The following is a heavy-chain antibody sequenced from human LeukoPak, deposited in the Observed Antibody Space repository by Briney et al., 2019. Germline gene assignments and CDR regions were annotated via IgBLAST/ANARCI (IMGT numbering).Heavy chain of an antibody. V-gene: IGHV1-24*01. CDR1: GYTLTELS. D-gene: IGHD2-15*01. Sequence: ASVKVSCKVSGYTLTELSVHWVRQAPGKGLEWMGNFDPKDGDTIYAQRFQGRVTMTEDTSTHTAYMELSSLRSEDTAVYYCARWFSYAFDIWGQGTMVTVSS. CDR3: ARWFSYAFDI. J-gene: IGHJ3*02. CDR2: FDPKDGDT.